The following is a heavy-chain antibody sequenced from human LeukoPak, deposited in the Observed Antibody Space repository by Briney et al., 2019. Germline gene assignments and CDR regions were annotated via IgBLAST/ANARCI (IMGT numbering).Heavy chain of an antibody. Sequence: GGSLRLSCAVSGFSFNSHWMSWVRQAPGKRLEWVAIIKQDESVQHYVDSMRGRFTISRDNAKNSLYLQMNSLRDEDTAIYYCTRGAGWLLDYWGQGTLVTVSS. J-gene: IGHJ4*02. CDR3: TRGAGWLLDY. CDR2: IKQDESVQ. V-gene: IGHV3-7*01. D-gene: IGHD5-12*01. CDR1: GFSFNSHW.